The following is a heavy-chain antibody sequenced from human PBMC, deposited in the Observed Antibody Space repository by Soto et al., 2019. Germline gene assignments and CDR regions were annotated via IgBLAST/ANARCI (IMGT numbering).Heavy chain of an antibody. CDR1: GYSFTSYW. D-gene: IGHD6-13*01. CDR2: IYPGDSDT. V-gene: IGHV5-51*01. J-gene: IGHJ6*02. CDR3: VSLVFRYEQLVRTRFKYGMYV. Sequence: PGESLKISCKGSGYSFTSYWIGWVRQMPGKGLEWMGIIYPGDSDTRYSPTFQGQDTISADKSISTAYLQWSSLKASVTAMYYCVSLVFRYEQLVRTRFKYGMYVWGQGTTVTVSS.